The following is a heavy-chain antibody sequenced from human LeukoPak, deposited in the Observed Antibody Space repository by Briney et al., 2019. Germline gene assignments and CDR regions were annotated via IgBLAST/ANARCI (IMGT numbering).Heavy chain of an antibody. CDR1: GGSISSYY. V-gene: IGHV4-59*01. J-gene: IGHJ6*03. CDR2: IYYSGST. Sequence: PSETLSLTCTVPGGSISSYYWSWIRQPPEKGLEWIGYIYYSGSTNYNPSLKSRISISVDTSKNQFSLKLSSVTAADTAVYYCARTTEGGYTYNYFYYYYMDVWGKGTTVTISS. D-gene: IGHD5-18*01. CDR3: ARTTEGGYTYNYFYYYYMDV.